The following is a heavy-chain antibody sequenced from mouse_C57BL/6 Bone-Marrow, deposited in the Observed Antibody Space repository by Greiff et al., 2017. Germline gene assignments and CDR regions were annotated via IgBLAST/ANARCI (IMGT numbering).Heavy chain of an antibody. CDR1: GYTFTSYW. CDR2: IYPGSGST. CDR3: ARDEGFYAMDY. V-gene: IGHV1-55*01. Sequence: QVQLQQSGAELVKPGASVKMSCKASGYTFTSYWITWVKQRPGQGLEWIGDIYPGSGSTNYNEKFKSKATLTVDTSSSTAYIQLSSLTSEDSAVYYCARDEGFYAMDYWGQGTSGTVSS. J-gene: IGHJ4*01.